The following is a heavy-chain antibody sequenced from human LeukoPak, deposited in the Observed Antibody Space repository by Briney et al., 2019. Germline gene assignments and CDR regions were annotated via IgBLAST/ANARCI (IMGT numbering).Heavy chain of an antibody. CDR2: IYTSGST. CDR1: DGSISSHY. J-gene: IGHJ4*02. D-gene: IGHD6-13*01. Sequence: SETLSLTCTASDGSISSHYRSWIRQPPGKGLEWIGRIYTSGSTNYSPSLKSRVTMSMDTSKNHFSLNLRSVTAADTAVYYCARAPNSSSWRFDYWGQGSLVTVSS. CDR3: ARAPNSSSWRFDY. V-gene: IGHV4-4*07.